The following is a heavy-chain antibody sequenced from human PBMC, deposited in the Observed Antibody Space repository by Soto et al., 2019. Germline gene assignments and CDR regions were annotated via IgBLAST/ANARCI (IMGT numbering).Heavy chain of an antibody. V-gene: IGHV4-61*01. CDR2: IYYSGST. D-gene: IGHD3-22*01. Sequence: SETLSLTCTVSGGSVISGSYYWSWIRQPPGKGLEWIGYIYYSGSTNYNPSLKSRVTISVDTSKNQFSLKLSSVTAADTAVYYCAGALWDYYDSSGYYWGQGTLVTVS. J-gene: IGHJ4*02. CDR1: GGSVISGSYY. CDR3: AGALWDYYDSSGYY.